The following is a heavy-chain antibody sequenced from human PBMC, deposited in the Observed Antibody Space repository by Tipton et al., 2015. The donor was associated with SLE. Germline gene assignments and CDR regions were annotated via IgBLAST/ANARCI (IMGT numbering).Heavy chain of an antibody. CDR2: ISYDGSNK. J-gene: IGHJ4*02. D-gene: IGHD6-19*01. CDR3: ARGSGLYYFDY. Sequence: SLRLSCAASGFTFSSYAMHWVRQAPGKGLEWVAVISYDGSNKYYADSVKGRFTISRDNSKNTLYLQMNSLRAEDTAVYYCARGSGLYYFDYWGQGTLVTVSS. V-gene: IGHV3-30*04. CDR1: GFTFSSYA.